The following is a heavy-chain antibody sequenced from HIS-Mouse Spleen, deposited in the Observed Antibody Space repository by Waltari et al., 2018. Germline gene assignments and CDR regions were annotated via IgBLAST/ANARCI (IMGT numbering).Heavy chain of an antibody. Sequence: QLQLQESGPGLVKPSETLSLTCTVSGGSISSSSYYWGWIRQPPGKGLEWIGSIYYSGSTYYNPSLKSVVTRSVATSKNQFSLKLSSVTAADTAVYYCAREIPYSSSWYDWYFDLWGRGTLVTVSS. CDR2: IYYSGST. D-gene: IGHD6-13*01. CDR1: GGSISSSSYY. V-gene: IGHV4-39*07. CDR3: AREIPYSSSWYDWYFDL. J-gene: IGHJ2*01.